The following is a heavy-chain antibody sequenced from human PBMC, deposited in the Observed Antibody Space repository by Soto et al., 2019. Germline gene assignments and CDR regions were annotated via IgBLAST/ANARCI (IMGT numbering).Heavy chain of an antibody. CDR3: VTSRSLDY. D-gene: IGHD2-2*01. J-gene: IGHJ4*02. CDR1: GFTFGSYG. CDR2: IKQDGSEK. V-gene: IGHV3-7*03. Sequence: EVHLVGSGGDLVQPWGSLRLSCLASGFTFGSYGRSWVRQPPGKGLEGVANIKQDGSEKYYVDPVKGRFTISRDNAKNSLYLQMNSLRAEDTAVYYCVTSRSLDYWGQGTLVTVSS.